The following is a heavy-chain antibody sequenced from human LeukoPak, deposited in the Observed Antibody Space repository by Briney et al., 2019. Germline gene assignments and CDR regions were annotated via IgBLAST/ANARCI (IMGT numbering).Heavy chain of an antibody. CDR2: ISGSGGST. Sequence: GGSLRLSCAASGFTFSSYAMSWVRQAPGKGLEWVSAISGSGGSTYYADSVKGRFTISRDNSKNTLYLQMNSLRAEDTAVYYCAKDPSLLPWFGEYENWGQGTLVTVSS. CDR3: AKDPSLLPWFGEYEN. D-gene: IGHD3-10*01. CDR1: GFTFSSYA. J-gene: IGHJ4*02. V-gene: IGHV3-23*01.